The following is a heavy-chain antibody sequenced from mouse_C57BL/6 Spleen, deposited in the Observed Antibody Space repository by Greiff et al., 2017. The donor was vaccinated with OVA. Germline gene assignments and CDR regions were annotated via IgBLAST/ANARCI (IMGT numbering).Heavy chain of an antibody. D-gene: IGHD3-1*01. Sequence: QVQLQQSGAELMKPGASVKLSCTATGYTFTGYWIEWVKQRPGHGLEWIGEILPGSGSTNYNEKFKGKATFTADTSSNTAYMQLSSLTTEDSAIYYCARSLGLNGDGGFAYWGQGTLVTVSA. V-gene: IGHV1-9*01. J-gene: IGHJ3*01. CDR1: GYTFTGYW. CDR2: ILPGSGST. CDR3: ARSLGLNGDGGFAY.